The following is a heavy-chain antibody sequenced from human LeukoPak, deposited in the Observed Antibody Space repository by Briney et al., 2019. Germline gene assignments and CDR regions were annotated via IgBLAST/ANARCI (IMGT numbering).Heavy chain of an antibody. J-gene: IGHJ3*02. V-gene: IGHV1-46*01. Sequence: ASVTVSCMASGYTLTNYYIHWVRQAPGQGLEWMGLINPGGDNTDYAQNLQGRVTMTRDTPTSTVYMGLSSLRSEDTAVYYCARIRDGYNDAYDIWGQGTMVTVS. CDR3: ARIRDGYNDAYDI. D-gene: IGHD5-24*01. CDR1: GYTLTNYY. CDR2: INPGGDNT.